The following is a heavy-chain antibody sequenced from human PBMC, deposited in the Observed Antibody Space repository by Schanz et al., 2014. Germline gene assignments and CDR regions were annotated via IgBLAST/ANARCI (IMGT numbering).Heavy chain of an antibody. CDR2: IIPVLAIA. CDR3: ARDQSPYTNSSDVRYFDY. CDR1: GGTFSSYT. J-gene: IGHJ4*02. D-gene: IGHD6-6*01. V-gene: IGHV1-69*08. Sequence: QVQLVQSGAEVKKPGSSVKVSCTASGGTFSSYTISWIRQAPGQGLEWMGRIIPVLAIADYAQRFQGRVTITADKSTSTASMELSSLRSDDTAVYYCARDQSPYTNSSDVRYFDYWGQGSLVTVSS.